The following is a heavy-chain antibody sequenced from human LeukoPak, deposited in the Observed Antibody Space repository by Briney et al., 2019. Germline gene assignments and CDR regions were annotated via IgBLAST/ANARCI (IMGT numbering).Heavy chain of an antibody. CDR3: ARGRGNDY. CDR1: GFTLSSYW. V-gene: IGHV3-7*01. J-gene: IGHJ4*02. Sequence: GGPLRLSCAASGFTLSSYWMTWVRQAPGKGLEWVANIKQDGSEKYYVDSVKGRFTISRDNAKNSLYLQMNSLRAEDTAVYFCARGRGNDYWGQGTLVTVSS. CDR2: IKQDGSEK.